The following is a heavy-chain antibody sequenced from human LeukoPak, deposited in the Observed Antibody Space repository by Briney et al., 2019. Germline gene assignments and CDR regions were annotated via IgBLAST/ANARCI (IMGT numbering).Heavy chain of an antibody. J-gene: IGHJ4*02. CDR2: IKQDGSEK. CDR1: GFTFSSYW. V-gene: IGHV3-7*01. D-gene: IGHD6-6*01. CDR3: ARDVRTSIAALALDY. Sequence: GGSLRLSCAASGFTFSSYWMSWVRQAPGKGLEWVADIKQDGSEKYYVDSVKGRFTISRDNAKNSLYLQMNSLRAEDTAVYYCARDVRTSIAALALDYWGQGTLVTVSS.